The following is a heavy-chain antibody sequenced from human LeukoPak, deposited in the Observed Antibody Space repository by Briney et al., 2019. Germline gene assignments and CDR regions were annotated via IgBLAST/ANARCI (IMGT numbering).Heavy chain of an antibody. CDR2: IYHSGST. CDR3: ARGVLFYFDY. V-gene: IGHV4-30-2*01. Sequence: LRLSCAASGFTFSSYAMSWVRQAPGKGLEWIGYIYHSGSTYYNPSLKSRVTISVDRSKNQFSLKLSSVTAADTAVYYCARGVLFYFDYWGQGTLVTVSS. D-gene: IGHD2-8*02. CDR1: GFTFSSYA. J-gene: IGHJ4*02.